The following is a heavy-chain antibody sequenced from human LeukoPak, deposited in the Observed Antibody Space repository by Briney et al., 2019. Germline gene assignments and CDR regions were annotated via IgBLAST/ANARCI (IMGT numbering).Heavy chain of an antibody. CDR1: GGTFSNHA. J-gene: IGHJ3*02. CDR2: IIPIFATA. Sequence: SVKVSCKASGGTFSNHAISWVRQAPGQGLEWMGGIIPIFATANYAQKFHGRVTITADESTSTAYMELSSLRSEDTAVYYCAREGEHETYYYDSSGYYDAFDIWGQGTMVTVSS. V-gene: IGHV1-69*01. CDR3: AREGEHETYYYDSSGYYDAFDI. D-gene: IGHD3-22*01.